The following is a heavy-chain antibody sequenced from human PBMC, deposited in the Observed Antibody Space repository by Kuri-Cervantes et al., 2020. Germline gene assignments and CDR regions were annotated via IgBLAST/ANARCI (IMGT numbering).Heavy chain of an antibody. CDR2: INSDGSST. J-gene: IGHJ6*02. CDR3: ARGHPVTVTTQVGIPGMYGMDV. D-gene: IGHD4-17*01. V-gene: IGHV3-74*01. CDR1: GFTFSSYW. Sequence: ETLSLTCAASGFTFSSYWMHWVRQAPGKGLVWVSRINSDGSSTSYADSVKGRFTISRDNAKNTLYLQMNSLRAEDTAVYYCARGHPVTVTTQVGIPGMYGMDVWGQGTTVTVSS.